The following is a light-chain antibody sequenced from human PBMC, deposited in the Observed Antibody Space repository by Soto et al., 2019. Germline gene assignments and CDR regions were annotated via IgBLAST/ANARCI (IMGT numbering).Light chain of an antibody. CDR2: DVI. CDR3: CSYAGSYTHV. CDR1: SSDIGGYNY. J-gene: IGLJ1*01. Sequence: QSALTQPRSVSGSPGPSVTISCTGTSSDIGGYNYVSWYQQHPGKAPKLMIYDVIKRPSGVPDRFSGSKSGNTASLTIYGLHAEDEADYYCCSYAGSYTHVFGTGTKVTVL. V-gene: IGLV2-11*01.